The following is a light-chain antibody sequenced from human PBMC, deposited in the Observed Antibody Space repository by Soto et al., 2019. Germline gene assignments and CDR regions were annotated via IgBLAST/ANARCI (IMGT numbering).Light chain of an antibody. V-gene: IGKV3-11*01. CDR2: DAS. Sequence: EIMLTQSPATLSLSPGERATLSCRASQSVSSFVAWYQQKPGQAPRLLIYDASIRAIGIPARFSGSGSGTDFTLTISSLEPEDFAVYYCQQRSKWPLTFGGGTKVEIK. CDR1: QSVSSF. J-gene: IGKJ4*01. CDR3: QQRSKWPLT.